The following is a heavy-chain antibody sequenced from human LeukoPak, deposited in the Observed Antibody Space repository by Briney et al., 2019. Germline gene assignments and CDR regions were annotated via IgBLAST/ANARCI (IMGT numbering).Heavy chain of an antibody. V-gene: IGHV4-59*01. J-gene: IGHJ3*02. Sequence: SETLSLTCTVSGGSISSYYWSWIRQPPGKGLEWIGYIYYGGSTNYNPSLKSRVTISVDTSKNQFSLKLSSVTAADTAVYYCARESIAVAGTIDAFDIWGQGTMVTVSS. D-gene: IGHD6-19*01. CDR3: ARESIAVAGTIDAFDI. CDR1: GGSISSYY. CDR2: IYYGGST.